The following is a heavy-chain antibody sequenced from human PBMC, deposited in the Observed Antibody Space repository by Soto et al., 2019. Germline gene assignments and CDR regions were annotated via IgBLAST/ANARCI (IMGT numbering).Heavy chain of an antibody. Sequence: ASVKVSCKASGGTFSSYAISWVRQAPGQGLEWMGGIIPIFGTANYAQKFQGRVTITADKSTSTAYMELRSLRSDDTAIYYCARDPHEFWTSYWFDPWGQGTPVTVS. CDR1: GGTFSSYA. V-gene: IGHV1-69*06. D-gene: IGHD3-3*01. J-gene: IGHJ5*02. CDR3: ARDPHEFWTSYWFDP. CDR2: IIPIFGTA.